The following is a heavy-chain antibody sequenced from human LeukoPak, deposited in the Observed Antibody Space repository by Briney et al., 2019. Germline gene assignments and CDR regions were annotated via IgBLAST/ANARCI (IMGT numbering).Heavy chain of an antibody. D-gene: IGHD3-22*01. J-gene: IGHJ4*02. CDR1: GGTFSSYA. CDR2: IIPIFGTA. CDR3: ARAYYYDSNFDY. Sequence: GASVKVSCKASGGTFSSYAISWVRQAPGQGLEWMGGIIPIFGTANYAQKFQGRVTITADKSTSTAYMELSSLRSEDTAVYYCARAYYYDSNFDYWGQGTLVTVSS. V-gene: IGHV1-69*06.